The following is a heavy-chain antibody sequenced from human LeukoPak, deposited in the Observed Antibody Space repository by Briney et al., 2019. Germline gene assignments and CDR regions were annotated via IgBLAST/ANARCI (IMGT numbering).Heavy chain of an antibody. J-gene: IGHJ3*02. Sequence: GGSLRLSCAASGFTVSSNYMSWVRQAPGKGLEWVSSISSSSSYIYYADSVKGRFTISRDNAKNSLYLQMNSLRAEDTAVYYCARYQSEIDAFDIWGQGTRVTVFS. CDR1: GFTVSSNY. CDR3: ARYQSEIDAFDI. D-gene: IGHD2-2*01. V-gene: IGHV3-21*01. CDR2: ISSSSSYI.